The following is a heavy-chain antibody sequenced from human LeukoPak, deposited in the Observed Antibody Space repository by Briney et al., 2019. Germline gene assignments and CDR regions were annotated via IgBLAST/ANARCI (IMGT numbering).Heavy chain of an antibody. CDR3: AKFRAAAGTRFAFDI. CDR2: ILYDGNTK. D-gene: IGHD6-13*01. CDR1: GFSFSNYD. Sequence: PGGSLRLSCAGSGFSFSNYDMHWVRQSPGKGLEWVAVILYDGNTKYYGDSVKGRFTISRDNSKNTLYLEMNSLRAEDTAVYYCAKFRAAAGTRFAFDIWGQGTMVTVSS. V-gene: IGHV3-30*18. J-gene: IGHJ3*02.